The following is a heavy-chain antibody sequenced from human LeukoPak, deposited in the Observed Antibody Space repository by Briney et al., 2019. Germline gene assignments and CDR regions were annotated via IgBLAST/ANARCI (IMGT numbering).Heavy chain of an antibody. CDR1: GGTFSSYA. Sequence: AASVKVSCKASGGTFSSYANSWVRQAPGQGLEWMGGIIPIFGTANYAQKFQGRVTITADESTSTAYMELSSLRSEDAAVYYCARVEGRKELSLFSDAFDIWGQGTMVTVSS. J-gene: IGHJ3*02. V-gene: IGHV1-69*01. D-gene: IGHD3-16*02. CDR2: IIPIFGTA. CDR3: ARVEGRKELSLFSDAFDI.